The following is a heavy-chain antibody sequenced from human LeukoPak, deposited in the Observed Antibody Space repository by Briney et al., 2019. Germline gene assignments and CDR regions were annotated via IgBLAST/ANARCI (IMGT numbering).Heavy chain of an antibody. CDR2: IIPIFGTA. Sequence: ASVKVSCKASGGTFSSYAISWVRQAPGQGLEWMGGIIPIFGTANYAQKFQGRVTITADESTSTAYMELSSLGSEDTAVYYCARDSGIMGYSYGFGYWGQGTLVTVSS. D-gene: IGHD5-18*01. CDR3: ARDSGIMGYSYGFGY. CDR1: GGTFSSYA. V-gene: IGHV1-69*13. J-gene: IGHJ4*02.